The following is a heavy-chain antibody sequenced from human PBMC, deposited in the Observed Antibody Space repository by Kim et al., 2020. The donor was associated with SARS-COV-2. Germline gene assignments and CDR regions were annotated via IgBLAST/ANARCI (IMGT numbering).Heavy chain of an antibody. D-gene: IGHD3-22*01. CDR2: IWYDGSNK. V-gene: IGHV3-33*01. CDR1: GFTFSSYG. J-gene: IGHJ4*02. CDR3: ARDGRTYYYDSSGYYTADYFDY. Sequence: GGSLRLSCAASGFTFSSYGMHWVRQAPGKGLEWVAVIWYDGSNKYYADSVKGRFTISRDNSKNTLYLQMNSLRAEDTAVYYCARDGRTYYYDSSGYYTADYFDYWGQGTLVTVSS.